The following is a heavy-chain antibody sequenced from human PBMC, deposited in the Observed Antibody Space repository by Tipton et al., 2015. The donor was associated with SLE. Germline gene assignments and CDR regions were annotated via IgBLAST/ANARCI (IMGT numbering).Heavy chain of an antibody. CDR1: GDSFSSGSSS. CDR3: ARGPPFMEWERNWFDP. Sequence: TLSLTCTVSGDSFSSGSSSWNWVRQPAGKGLEWIGLIYNSGITNYNPSLQSRVTLSVDMSKNQFSLRLSSVTAADTGVYYCARGPPFMEWERNWFDPWGQGTQVTVSS. J-gene: IGHJ5*02. D-gene: IGHD3-3*02. CDR2: IYNSGIT. V-gene: IGHV4-61*02.